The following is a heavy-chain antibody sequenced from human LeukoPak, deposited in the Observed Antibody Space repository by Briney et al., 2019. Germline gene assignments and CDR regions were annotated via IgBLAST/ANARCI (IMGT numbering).Heavy chain of an antibody. D-gene: IGHD6-19*01. CDR3: ARDQVVSGWYVSTFDY. CDR1: GGSFSGYY. Sequence: SETLSLTCAVYGGSFSGYYWSWIRQPPGKGLEWIGEINHSGSTNYNPSLKSRVTISVDTSKNQFSLKLSSVTAADTAVYYCARDQVVSGWYVSTFDYWGQGTLVTVSS. V-gene: IGHV4-34*01. J-gene: IGHJ4*02. CDR2: INHSGST.